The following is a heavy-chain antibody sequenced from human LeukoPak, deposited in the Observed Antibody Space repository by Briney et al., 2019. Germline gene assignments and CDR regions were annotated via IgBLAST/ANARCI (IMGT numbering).Heavy chain of an antibody. CDR1: GGSISSYY. J-gene: IGHJ5*02. D-gene: IGHD6-13*01. CDR2: IYYSGGT. CDR3: ARCIAAASFDP. V-gene: IGHV4-59*08. Sequence: PSETLSLTCTVSGGSISSYYWSWIRQPPGKGLEWIGYIYYSGGTNYNPSLKRRVTISVDTSKNQFSLKLSSVTAADTAVYYCARCIAAASFDPWGQGTLVTVSS.